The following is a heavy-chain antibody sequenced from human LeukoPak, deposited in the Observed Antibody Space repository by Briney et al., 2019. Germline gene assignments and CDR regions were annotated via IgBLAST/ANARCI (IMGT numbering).Heavy chain of an antibody. CDR2: IWYDGSNK. CDR1: GFTFSSYG. D-gene: IGHD3-10*01. Sequence: GGSLRLSCAASGFTFSSYGMHWVRQAPGKGLEWVAVIWYDGSNKYYADSVKGRFTISRDNSKNTLYLQMNSLRAEDTAVYYCAKGYYGSGSSESLVHYWGQGTLVTVSS. V-gene: IGHV3-33*06. J-gene: IGHJ4*02. CDR3: AKGYYGSGSSESLVHY.